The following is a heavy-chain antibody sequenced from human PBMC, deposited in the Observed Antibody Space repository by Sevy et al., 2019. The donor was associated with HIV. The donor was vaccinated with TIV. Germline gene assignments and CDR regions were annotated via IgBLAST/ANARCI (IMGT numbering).Heavy chain of an antibody. Sequence: GGSLRLPCAASGLTFSTYGMHWVRLAPGKGLEWVAVLSYDGNIQYYADSVKGRFTVSRDNSKNTLYLQMNSLRAEDSAVYYSAKDQGGYNYAPGYWGQGTLVTVSS. CDR1: GLTFSTYG. V-gene: IGHV3-30*18. CDR3: AKDQGGYNYAPGY. D-gene: IGHD5-18*01. J-gene: IGHJ4*02. CDR2: LSYDGNIQ.